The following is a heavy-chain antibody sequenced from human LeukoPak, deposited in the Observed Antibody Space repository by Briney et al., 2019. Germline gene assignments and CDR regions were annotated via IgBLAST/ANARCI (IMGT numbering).Heavy chain of an antibody. V-gene: IGHV1-2*02. CDR3: ARALGYGSGSYSQPLNWFDP. J-gene: IGHJ5*02. CDR2: INPSSGGT. Sequence: GASVKVSRKASGYTFTGYYMHWVRQAPGQGLEWMGWINPSSGGTNFAQKFQGRVTMTSDTSISTAYMELSRLRSDDTAVYYCARALGYGSGSYSQPLNWFDPWGQGTLVTVSS. D-gene: IGHD3-10*01. CDR1: GYTFTGYY.